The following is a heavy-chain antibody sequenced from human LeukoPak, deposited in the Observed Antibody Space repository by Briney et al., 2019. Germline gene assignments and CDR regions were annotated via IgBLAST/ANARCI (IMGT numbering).Heavy chain of an antibody. CDR1: GPIFSNFA. CDR3: AKDHVNAGRLDY. Sequence: GGSLRLSCEVSGPIFSNFAMAWVRQAPGKGLEWVSLITGTSGRTYYAASVKGRFTISRDNSKNTVYLQMDNLRAEDTALYYCAKDHVNAGRLDYWGQGTPVTVSS. D-gene: IGHD6-13*01. V-gene: IGHV3-23*01. J-gene: IGHJ4*02. CDR2: ITGTSGRT.